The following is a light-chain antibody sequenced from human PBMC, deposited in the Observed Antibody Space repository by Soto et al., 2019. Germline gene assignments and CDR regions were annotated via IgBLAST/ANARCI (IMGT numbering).Light chain of an antibody. CDR3: QHYNSYSEA. CDR2: KAS. CDR1: QTISSW. Sequence: DIRLTQSPSFLSGSLGVRVTITFRASQTISSWLAWYQQKPGKAPKLLIYKASTLKSGVPSRFSGSGSGTEFTLTISSLQPDDFATYYCQHYNSYSEAFGQGTKVDI. J-gene: IGKJ1*01. V-gene: IGKV1-5*03.